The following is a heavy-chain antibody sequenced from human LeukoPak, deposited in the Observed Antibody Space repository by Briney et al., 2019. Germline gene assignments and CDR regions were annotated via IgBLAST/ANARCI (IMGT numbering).Heavy chain of an antibody. V-gene: IGHV3-23*01. Sequence: TGGSLRLSCAASGFTFSSYGMTWVRQAPGKGLEWVSAISGSGGSTYYADSVKGRSTISRDNSKNTLFLQMNSLRAEDTAIYYCAKDIAAFDAFDIWGQGTMVTVSS. D-gene: IGHD6-25*01. CDR2: ISGSGGST. CDR3: AKDIAAFDAFDI. J-gene: IGHJ3*02. CDR1: GFTFSSYG.